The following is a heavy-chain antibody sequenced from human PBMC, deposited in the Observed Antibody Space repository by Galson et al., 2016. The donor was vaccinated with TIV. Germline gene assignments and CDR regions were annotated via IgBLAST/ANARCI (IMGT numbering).Heavy chain of an antibody. CDR1: GFTFSYFA. J-gene: IGHJ4*02. CDR2: ISYDGNDN. D-gene: IGHD3-10*01. V-gene: IGHV3-30*04. Sequence: SLRLSCAASGFTFSYFAMDWVRQAPGKGLEWVAVISYDGNDNYYADSVKGRFTISRDNSKNILYLEMNNLRAEDTAVYYCAREDSEFGELFHAFGYWGQGTLVTVSS. CDR3: AREDSEFGELFHAFGY.